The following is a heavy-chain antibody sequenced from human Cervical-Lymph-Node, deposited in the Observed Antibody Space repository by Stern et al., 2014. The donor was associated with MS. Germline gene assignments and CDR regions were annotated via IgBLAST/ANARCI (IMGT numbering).Heavy chain of an antibody. Sequence: EVQLVQSGGVVVQPGGSLRLSCAASGFNFDDYTMHWVRQAPGKGLEWVSLINWDGDVTHYADSVKGRFTISRDNSRGSLFLQMSSLRAEDTALYYCAKDMSRFRWDAFDFWGQGTMVTVSS. CDR1: GFNFDDYT. V-gene: IGHV3-43*01. D-gene: IGHD4-23*01. CDR3: AKDMSRFRWDAFDF. CDR2: INWDGDVT. J-gene: IGHJ3*01.